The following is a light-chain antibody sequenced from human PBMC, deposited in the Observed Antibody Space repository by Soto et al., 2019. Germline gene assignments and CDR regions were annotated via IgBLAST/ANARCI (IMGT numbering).Light chain of an antibody. Sequence: ETVLMQSPDTLSLSPGEGATLSGRASQTVRASQLAWYQQKPGQSPRLLIYGVSNRATDIPARFGGSGSGTDFTLTISRLEPEDCAVYDCHQYSNPPHTFGQGTKLEIK. V-gene: IGKV3-20*01. J-gene: IGKJ2*01. CDR1: QTVRASQ. CDR3: HQYSNPPHT. CDR2: GVS.